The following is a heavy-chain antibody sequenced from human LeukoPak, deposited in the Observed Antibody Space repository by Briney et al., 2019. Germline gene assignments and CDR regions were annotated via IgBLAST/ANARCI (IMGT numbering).Heavy chain of an antibody. CDR2: IYSGGST. V-gene: IGHV3-53*01. J-gene: IGHJ5*02. CDR1: GFTVSSTY. Sequence: GGSLRLSCAASGFTVSSTYMAWVRQDPGKGLEWVSLIYSGGSTLYADSVKGRFTISRDESKNTLYLQMNSLRVDDTAVSHCARVGGGTPNWFDPWGQGTLVTVSS. CDR3: ARVGGGTPNWFDP. D-gene: IGHD3-10*01.